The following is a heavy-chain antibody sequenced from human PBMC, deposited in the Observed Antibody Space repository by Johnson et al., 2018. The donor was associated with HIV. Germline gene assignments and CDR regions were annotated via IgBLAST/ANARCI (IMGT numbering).Heavy chain of an antibody. Sequence: EVQLVESGGGLVQPGGSLRLSCAASGFNFSSYAMSWVRQAPGKGLEWVSGINWNGGSTGYADSVKGRFTISRDNAKNSLYLQMNSLRAEDTALYYCARDPTIAWDLKGDAFDIWGQGTMVTVSS. CDR1: GFNFSSYA. D-gene: IGHD1-26*01. V-gene: IGHV3-20*04. CDR3: ARDPTIAWDLKGDAFDI. CDR2: INWNGGST. J-gene: IGHJ3*02.